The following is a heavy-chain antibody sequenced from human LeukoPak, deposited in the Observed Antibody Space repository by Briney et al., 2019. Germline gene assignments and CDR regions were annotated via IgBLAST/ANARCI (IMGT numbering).Heavy chain of an antibody. CDR3: ARDRFRRDGYNYGRDGAFDI. V-gene: IGHV3-30*03. CDR2: ISYDESNK. J-gene: IGHJ3*02. D-gene: IGHD5-24*01. Sequence: PGGSLRLSCAASGFTFSSYGMHWVRQAPGKGLEWVAFISYDESNKYYADSVKGRFTISRDNSKSTLFLQMNSLRAEDTAVYYCARDRFRRDGYNYGRDGAFDIWGQGTMVSVSS. CDR1: GFTFSSYG.